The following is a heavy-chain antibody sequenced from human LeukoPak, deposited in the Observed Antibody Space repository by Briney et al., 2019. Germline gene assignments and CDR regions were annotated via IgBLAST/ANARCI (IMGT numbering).Heavy chain of an antibody. Sequence: PGGSLRLSCAASGFTFSSYGMSWVRQAPGKGLEWVSALSGSGGRTYYADSVMGRFTISRDNAKNTLYLQMNSLRAEDTAVYYCAREGGYNNFDYWGQGTLVTVSS. V-gene: IGHV3-23*01. D-gene: IGHD5-24*01. CDR2: LSGSGGRT. CDR3: AREGGYNNFDY. J-gene: IGHJ4*02. CDR1: GFTFSSYG.